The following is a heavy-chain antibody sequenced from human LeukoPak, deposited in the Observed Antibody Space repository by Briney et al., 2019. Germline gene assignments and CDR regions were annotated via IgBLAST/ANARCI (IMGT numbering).Heavy chain of an antibody. CDR3: AKINNYDDY. CDR2: ISPDGNLE. D-gene: IGHD3-22*01. V-gene: IGHV3-30*18. CDR1: GFTFSSYA. J-gene: IGHJ4*02. Sequence: GRSLRLSCAASGFTFSSYAMHWVRQAPGKGLEWVAAISPDGNLEYYTESVKGRFTVSRDNSNNMIYLQMNSLRGEDSAVYYCAKINNYDDYWGQGTLVTVSS.